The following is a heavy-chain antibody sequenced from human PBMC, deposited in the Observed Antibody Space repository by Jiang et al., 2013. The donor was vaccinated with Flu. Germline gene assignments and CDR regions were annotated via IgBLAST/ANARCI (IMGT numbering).Heavy chain of an antibody. J-gene: IGHJ4*02. CDR3: ARVHYYDSSGYYYYFDY. Sequence: LLKPSETLSLTCAVYGGSFSGYYWSWIRQPPGKGLEWIGEINHSGSTNYNPSLKSRVTISVDTSKNQFSLKLSSVTAADTAVYYCARVHYYDSSGYYYYFDYWGQGTLVTVSS. CDR2: INHSGST. V-gene: IGHV4-34*01. D-gene: IGHD3-22*01. CDR1: GGSFSGYY.